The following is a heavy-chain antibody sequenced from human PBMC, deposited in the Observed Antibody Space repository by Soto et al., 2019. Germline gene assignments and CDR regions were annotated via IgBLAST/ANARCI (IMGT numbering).Heavy chain of an antibody. Sequence: GGSLRLSCAASGFTFSSYAMSWVRQAPGKGLEWVSAISGSGGSTYYADSVKGRFTISRDNSKNSLYLQMNSLRAEDTAVYYCARDMGPGSGSYSSFDYWGQGTLVTVSS. D-gene: IGHD3-10*01. CDR1: GFTFSSYA. J-gene: IGHJ4*02. CDR2: ISGSGGST. CDR3: ARDMGPGSGSYSSFDY. V-gene: IGHV3-23*01.